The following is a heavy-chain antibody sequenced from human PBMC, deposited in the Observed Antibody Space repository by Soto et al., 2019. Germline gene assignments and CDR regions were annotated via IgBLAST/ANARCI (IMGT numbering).Heavy chain of an antibody. J-gene: IGHJ6*02. Sequence: PSETLSLTGTVSGGSISSYYWSWIRQPPGKGLEWIGYIYYSGSTNYNPSLKSRVTISVDTSKNQFSLKLSSVTAADTAVYYCARGDPLLWFGEKVYYGMDVWGQGTTVTVSS. CDR1: GGSISSYY. CDR2: IYYSGST. V-gene: IGHV4-59*01. CDR3: ARGDPLLWFGEKVYYGMDV. D-gene: IGHD3-10*01.